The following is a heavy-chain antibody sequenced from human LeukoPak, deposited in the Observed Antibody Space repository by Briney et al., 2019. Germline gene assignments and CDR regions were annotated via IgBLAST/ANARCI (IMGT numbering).Heavy chain of an antibody. J-gene: IGHJ6*02. D-gene: IGHD6-13*01. CDR1: GGSISSYY. Sequence: SSETLSLTCTVSGGSISSYYWSWIRQPPGKGLEWVGYIYYSGSTNYNPSLKSRVTISVDTSKNQFSLKLSSVTAADTAVYYCARLTIAAAGPPLYYYYGMDVWGQGTTVTVSS. V-gene: IGHV4-59*08. CDR2: IYYSGST. CDR3: ARLTIAAAGPPLYYYYGMDV.